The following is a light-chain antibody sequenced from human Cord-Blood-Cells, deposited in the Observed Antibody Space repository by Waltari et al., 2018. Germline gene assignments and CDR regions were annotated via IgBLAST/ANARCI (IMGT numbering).Light chain of an antibody. V-gene: IGLV2-14*01. J-gene: IGLJ3*02. CDR1: SSDVGGYNY. CDR3: SSYTSSSTWV. CDR2: DVS. Sequence: QSALTQPASVSGSPGPSITISCTGTSSDVGGYNYVSWYQQAPCKAPKLMIYDVSKRPSGVSNRFSGSKSGNTASLTISGLQAEDEADYYCSSYTSSSTWVFGGGTKLTVL.